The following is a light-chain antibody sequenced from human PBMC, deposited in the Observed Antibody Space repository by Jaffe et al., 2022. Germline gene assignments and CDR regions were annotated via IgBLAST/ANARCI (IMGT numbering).Light chain of an antibody. Sequence: SALTQPASVSGSPGQSITISCTGTTSDIGGYKYVYWYQQHPGKAPKLIIYEVSDRPSGVSDRFSGSKSGNTASLTISGLQAEDEADYYCSSFTNSSTFVVFGGGTKLTVL. CDR1: TSDIGGYKY. V-gene: IGLV2-14*03. J-gene: IGLJ2*01. CDR2: EVS. CDR3: SSFTNSSTFVV.